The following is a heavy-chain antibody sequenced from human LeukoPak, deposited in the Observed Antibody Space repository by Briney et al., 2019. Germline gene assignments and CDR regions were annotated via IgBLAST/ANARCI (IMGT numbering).Heavy chain of an antibody. CDR2: INHSGST. J-gene: IGHJ3*02. D-gene: IGHD4-17*01. V-gene: IGHV4-34*01. CDR1: GGSFSGYY. CDR3: AATNDYGDYVLAFDI. Sequence: PSETLSLTCAVYGGSFSGYYWSWIRQPPGKGLEWIGEINHSGSTNYNPSLKSRVTISVDTSKNQFSLKLSSVTAADTAVYYCAATNDYGDYVLAFDIWGQGTTVTVSS.